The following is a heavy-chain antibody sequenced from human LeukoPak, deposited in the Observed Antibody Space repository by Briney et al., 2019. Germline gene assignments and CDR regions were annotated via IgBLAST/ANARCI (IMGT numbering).Heavy chain of an antibody. CDR2: IYSGGST. V-gene: IGHV3-53*01. J-gene: IGHJ3*02. D-gene: IGHD3-3*01. CDR1: GFTVSSNY. CDR3: ARVGKRITIFGVVIPNAFDI. Sequence: PGGSLRLSCAASGFTVSSNYKSWVRQAPGKGLELDSVIYSGGSTYYADSVRGRFTISRDNSKNTLYLQMNSLRAEDTAVYYCARVGKRITIFGVVIPNAFDIWGQGTMVTVSS.